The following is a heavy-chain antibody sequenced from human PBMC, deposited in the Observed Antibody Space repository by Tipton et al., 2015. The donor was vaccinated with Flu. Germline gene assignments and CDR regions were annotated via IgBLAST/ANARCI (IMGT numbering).Heavy chain of an antibody. CDR3: ARWYYDILTGYYTQGPNFDY. V-gene: IGHV4-31*03. J-gene: IGHJ4*02. CDR1: GGSISSGGYY. Sequence: TLFLTCTVSGGSISSGGYYWSWIRQHPGKGLEWIGYIYYSGSTYYNPSLKSRVTISVDTSKNQFSLKLSSVTAADTAVYYCARWYYDILTGYYTQGPNFDYWGQGTLVTVSS. CDR2: IYYSGST. D-gene: IGHD3-9*01.